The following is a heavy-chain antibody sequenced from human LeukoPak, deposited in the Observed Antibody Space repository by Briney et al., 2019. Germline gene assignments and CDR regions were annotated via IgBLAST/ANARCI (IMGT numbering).Heavy chain of an antibody. CDR1: GFTFSSYS. D-gene: IGHD2-21*02. Sequence: PGGSLRLSCAASGFTFSSYSMNWVRQAPGKGLEWVSSISSSSSYIYYDDSVKGRFTISRDYAKNSLYLQMNSLRAEDTAVYFCARDPSHYCGGDCLVDYWGQGTLVTVSS. J-gene: IGHJ4*02. CDR3: ARDPSHYCGGDCLVDY. CDR2: ISSSSSYI. V-gene: IGHV3-21*01.